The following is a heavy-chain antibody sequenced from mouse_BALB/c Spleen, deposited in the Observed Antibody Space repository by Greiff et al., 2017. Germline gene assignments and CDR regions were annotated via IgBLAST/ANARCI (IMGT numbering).Heavy chain of an antibody. Sequence: QVQLQQPGAELVMPGASVKMSCKASGYTFTDYWMHWVKQRPGQGLEWIGAIDTSDSYTSYNQKFKGKATLTVDESSSTAYMQLSSLTSEDSAVYYCARRGGNYVGDYWGQGTSVTVSS. D-gene: IGHD2-1*01. CDR3: ARRGGNYVGDY. CDR2: IDTSDSYT. CDR1: GYTFTDYW. J-gene: IGHJ4*01. V-gene: IGHV1-69*01.